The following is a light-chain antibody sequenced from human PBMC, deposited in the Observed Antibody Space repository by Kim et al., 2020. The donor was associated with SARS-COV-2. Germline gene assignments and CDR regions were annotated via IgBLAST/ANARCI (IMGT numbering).Light chain of an antibody. CDR1: NYNIGAGSD. CDR2: GNF. J-gene: IGLJ2*01. CDR3: QSYDSSLTGVV. Sequence: QSVLTQPPSVSGAPGQRVTISCTGTNYNIGAGSDVHWYQHPPGTAPRLLIYGNFNRPSGVPDRFSGSISGTSASLVITGLQPEDEADYYCQSYDSSLTGVVFGGGTKVTVL. V-gene: IGLV1-40*01.